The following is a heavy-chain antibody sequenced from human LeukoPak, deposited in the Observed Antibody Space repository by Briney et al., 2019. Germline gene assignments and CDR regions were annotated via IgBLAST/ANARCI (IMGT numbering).Heavy chain of an antibody. D-gene: IGHD1-26*01. CDR1: GASISSHY. V-gene: IGHV4-59*11. J-gene: IGHJ4*02. CDR3: ARVGATTRSFDY. CDR2: IYYSGST. Sequence: KPSETLSLTCTVSGASISSHYWSWIRQPPGKGLEWIGYIYYSGSTNYNPSLKSRVTMSVDTSKNQFSLKVSSVTAADTAVYYCARVGATTRSFDYWGQGALVTVSS.